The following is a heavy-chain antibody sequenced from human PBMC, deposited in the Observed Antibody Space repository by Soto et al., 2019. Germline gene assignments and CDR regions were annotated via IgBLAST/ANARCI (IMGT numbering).Heavy chain of an antibody. V-gene: IGHV4-39*01. Sequence: SETLSLTCTVSGGSISSGSYYWGWVRQPPGKWLEWIGSIYYSGNAYYNPSLKSRVAVSVDTSKNQFSQKVTSVTATDTAVYYCARHKDTSSRYLLPDFWGQGTLVTVSS. CDR2: IYYSGNA. J-gene: IGHJ4*02. CDR1: GGSISSGSYY. CDR3: ARHKDTSSRYLLPDF. D-gene: IGHD6-13*01.